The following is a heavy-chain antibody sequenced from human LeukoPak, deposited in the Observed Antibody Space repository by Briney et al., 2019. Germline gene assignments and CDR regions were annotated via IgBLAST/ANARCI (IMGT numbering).Heavy chain of an antibody. Sequence: ASVKVSCKASGYTFTGYYMHWVRQAPGQGLEWMGWINPNSGDTDYAQKFQGRVTMTRDTSISTAYMELSRLRSDDTAVYYCASPLIEAAGSYYWGQGTLVTVSS. D-gene: IGHD6-13*01. CDR2: INPNSGDT. V-gene: IGHV1-2*02. CDR3: ASPLIEAAGSYY. J-gene: IGHJ4*02. CDR1: GYTFTGYY.